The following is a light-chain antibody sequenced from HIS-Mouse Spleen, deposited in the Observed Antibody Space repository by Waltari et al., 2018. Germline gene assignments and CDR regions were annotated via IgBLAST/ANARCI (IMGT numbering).Light chain of an antibody. J-gene: IGLJ1*01. CDR3: CSYAGSSPYV. Sequence: QSPLPPPASVSVPPRQSITISSTGTSRAVGSYNRPSWYQQHPGKAPKLMIYEGSKRPSGVANRFSGSKSGNTASLTISGLQAEDEADYYCCSYAGSSPYVFGTGTKVTVL. CDR1: SRAVGSYNR. V-gene: IGLV2-23*01. CDR2: EGS.